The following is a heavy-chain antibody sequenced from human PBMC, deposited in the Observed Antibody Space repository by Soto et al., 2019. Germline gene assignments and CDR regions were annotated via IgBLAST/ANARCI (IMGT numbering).Heavy chain of an antibody. Sequence: QVQLQQWGAGLLKPSETLSLTCAVYGGSFSGYYWSWIRQPPGKGLEWIGEINHSGSTNYNPSLKGRVTISVDTSKNQFSLKLSSVTAADTAVYYCAREYYYGSGSSISTPYYFDYWGQGTLVTVSS. CDR2: INHSGST. V-gene: IGHV4-34*01. D-gene: IGHD3-10*01. J-gene: IGHJ4*02. CDR3: AREYYYGSGSSISTPYYFDY. CDR1: GGSFSGYY.